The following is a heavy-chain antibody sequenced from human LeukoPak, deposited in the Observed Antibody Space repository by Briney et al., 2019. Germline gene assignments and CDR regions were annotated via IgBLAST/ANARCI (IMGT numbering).Heavy chain of an antibody. D-gene: IGHD3-22*01. CDR2: IYSGGST. J-gene: IGHJ4*02. CDR3: ARGAYYDSSGYYYWYYFDY. CDR1: GFTVSSNY. V-gene: IGHV3-66*01. Sequence: GSLRLSCAASGFTVSSNYMSWVRQAPGKGLEWVSVIYSGGSTYYADSVKGRFTISRDNSKNTLYLQMNSLRAEDTAVYYCARGAYYDSSGYYYWYYFDYWGQGTLVTVSS.